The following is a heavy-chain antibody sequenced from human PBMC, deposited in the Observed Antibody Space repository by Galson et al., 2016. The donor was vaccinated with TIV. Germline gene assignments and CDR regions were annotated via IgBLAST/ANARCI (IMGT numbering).Heavy chain of an antibody. CDR1: GFTFSSYK. CDR2: ISSRSSCT. CDR3: ARDGARVGAQDAFDI. J-gene: IGHJ3*02. Sequence: SLRLSCAASGFTFSSYKMNWVRQAPGKGLEWVSSISSRSSCTHYADSVKGRVTISRDNANNSLYLQMNSLRAEDTAVYYCARDGARVGAQDAFDIWGQGTMVTVSS. V-gene: IGHV3-21*01. D-gene: IGHD3-16*01.